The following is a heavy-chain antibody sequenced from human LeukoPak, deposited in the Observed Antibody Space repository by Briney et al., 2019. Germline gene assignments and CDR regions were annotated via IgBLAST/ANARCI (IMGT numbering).Heavy chain of an antibody. CDR1: GGTFSSYA. CDR2: IIPIFGTA. D-gene: IGHD3-22*01. J-gene: IGHJ3*02. CDR3: ARVGGGYDSSGYYSLPFDI. Sequence: SVKVSCKASGGTFSSYAISWVRQAPGQGLEWMGGIIPIFGTANYAQKLQGRVTITADESTSTAYMELSSLRSEDTAVYYCARVGGGYDSSGYYSLPFDIWGQGTMVTVSS. V-gene: IGHV1-69*13.